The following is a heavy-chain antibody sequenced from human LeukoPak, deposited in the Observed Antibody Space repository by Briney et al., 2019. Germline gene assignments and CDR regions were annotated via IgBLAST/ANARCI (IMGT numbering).Heavy chain of an antibody. CDR3: AKNSDISVYYSEGFDY. V-gene: IGHV3-23*01. Sequence: GGSLRLSCAASGFTFSNFAMNWVRQAPGKGLEWVSAISGGGSATFYAASVKGRFTISRDNSKNTVFLQMNSLRAEDTAVYYCAKNSDISVYYSEGFDYWGQSTLATVSS. J-gene: IGHJ4*02. D-gene: IGHD3-22*01. CDR1: GFTFSNFA. CDR2: ISGGGSAT.